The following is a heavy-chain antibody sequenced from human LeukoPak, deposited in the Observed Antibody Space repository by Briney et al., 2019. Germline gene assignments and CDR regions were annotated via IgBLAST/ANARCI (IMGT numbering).Heavy chain of an antibody. D-gene: IGHD3-3*01. CDR3: ARVGEQTFDY. V-gene: IGHV1-3*01. J-gene: IGHJ4*02. Sequence: ASVKVSCKASGYTFTSYAMHWVRQAPGQRLEWMGWINAGNGNTKYSQEFQGRVTMTTDTSTSTAYMELRSLRSDDTAVYYCARVGEQTFDYWGQGTLVTVSS. CDR2: INAGNGNT. CDR1: GYTFTSYA.